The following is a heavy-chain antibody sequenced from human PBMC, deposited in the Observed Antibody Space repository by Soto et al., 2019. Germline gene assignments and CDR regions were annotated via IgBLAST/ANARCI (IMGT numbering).Heavy chain of an antibody. D-gene: IGHD4-17*01. J-gene: IGHJ6*02. CDR2: IYYSGST. Sequence: SETLSLTCTVSGGSISSGDYYWSWIRQPPGKGLEWIGYIYYSGSTYYNPSLKSRVTISVDTSKNQFSLKLSSVTAADTAVYYGARGSRSPVTTAKSQYSGMDDWGQVTTVTVCS. CDR1: GGSISSGDYY. V-gene: IGHV4-30-4*01. CDR3: ARGSRSPVTTAKSQYSGMDD.